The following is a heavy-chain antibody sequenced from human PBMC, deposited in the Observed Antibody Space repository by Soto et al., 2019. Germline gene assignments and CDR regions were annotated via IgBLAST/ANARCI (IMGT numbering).Heavy chain of an antibody. CDR1: GFTFSSFG. D-gene: IGHD4-17*01. J-gene: IGHJ5*02. V-gene: IGHV3-21*01. CDR3: ARDRHDYGDFNWFDP. Sequence: GGSLRLSCAASGFTFSSFGMNWVRQAPGKGLEWVSSISSGSSYIYYADSLKGRFTISRDDAKNSLYLQMSRLRPEDTAIYYCARDRHDYGDFNWFDPWGQGTLVTVSS. CDR2: ISSGSSYI.